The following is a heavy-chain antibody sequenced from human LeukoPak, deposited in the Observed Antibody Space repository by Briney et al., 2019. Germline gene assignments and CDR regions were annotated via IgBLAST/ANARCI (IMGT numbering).Heavy chain of an antibody. J-gene: IGHJ4*02. D-gene: IGHD5-12*01. Sequence: PSETLSLTCTVSGGSISSSSYYWGWIRQPPGKGLEWIGSIYYSGSTYYNPSLKSRVTISVDTSKNQFSLKLSSVTAADTAVYYCARAQTSYSGYARFDYWGQGTLVTVSS. CDR1: GGSISSSSYY. CDR2: IYYSGST. CDR3: ARAQTSYSGYARFDY. V-gene: IGHV4-39*07.